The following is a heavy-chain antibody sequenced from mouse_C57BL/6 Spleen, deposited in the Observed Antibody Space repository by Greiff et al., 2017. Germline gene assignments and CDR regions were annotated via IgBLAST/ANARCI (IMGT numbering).Heavy chain of an antibody. V-gene: IGHV1-59*01. J-gene: IGHJ2*01. CDR3: APIYYDYDY. Sequence: VQLQQPGAELVRPGTSVKLSCKASGYTFTSYWMHWVKQRPGQGLEWIGVIDPSDSDTNYNQKFKGKATCSVDTTSISAFMQLSSLTSEDSAVYYCAPIYYDYDYWGQGTTLTVSS. CDR2: IDPSDSDT. D-gene: IGHD2-4*01. CDR1: GYTFTSYW.